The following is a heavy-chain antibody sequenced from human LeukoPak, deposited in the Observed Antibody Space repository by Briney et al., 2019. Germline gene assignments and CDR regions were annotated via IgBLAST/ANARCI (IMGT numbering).Heavy chain of an antibody. V-gene: IGHV3-20*04. CDR3: ARGRGSSWWEFEY. J-gene: IGHJ4*02. D-gene: IGHD6-13*01. CDR2: ITWNSDTT. Sequence: GGSLRLSCAASGFSFNDYGMIWVRQIPGKGLEWVSGITWNSDTTDYADSVKGRFNIFRDNGKNYLYLQMNSLRAEDTAVYYCARGRGSSWWEFEYWSQGTLVTVSS. CDR1: GFSFNDYG.